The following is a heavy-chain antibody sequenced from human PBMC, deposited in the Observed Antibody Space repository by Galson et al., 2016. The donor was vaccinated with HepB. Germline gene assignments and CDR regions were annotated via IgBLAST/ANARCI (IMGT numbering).Heavy chain of an antibody. CDR2: SHYSGRT. D-gene: IGHD3-3*02. CDR3: AIASPAFDF. Sequence: SETLSLTCTVSGGSISRSTYCWGWVRQPPGKGLEWIRSSHYSGRTYYNPSLKSRVTKSVHTSKKQFSLKVSPVTAGDTAVYYCAIASPAFDFWGQGTLVTVSA. CDR1: GGSISRSTYC. V-gene: IGHV4-39*01. J-gene: IGHJ4*02.